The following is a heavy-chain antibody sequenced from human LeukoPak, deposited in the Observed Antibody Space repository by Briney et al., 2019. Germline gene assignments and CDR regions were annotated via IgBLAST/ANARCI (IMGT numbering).Heavy chain of an antibody. CDR1: GGSISSYY. D-gene: IGHD4-23*01. CDR3: ARIQAYGGKGYFDY. CDR2: IYYSGST. V-gene: IGHV4-59*01. J-gene: IGHJ4*02. Sequence: SETLSLTCTVSGGSISSYYWSWIRQTPGKGLEWIGYIYYSGSTNYNPSLKSRVTISVDTSKNQFSLKLSSVTAADTAVYYCARIQAYGGKGYFDYWGQGTLVSVSS.